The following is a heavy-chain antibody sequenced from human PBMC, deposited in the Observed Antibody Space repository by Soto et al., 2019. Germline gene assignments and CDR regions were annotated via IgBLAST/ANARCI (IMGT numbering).Heavy chain of an antibody. V-gene: IGHV1-69*08. Sequence: QVQLVQSGAELKKTGSSVKVSCRASGDTFSSYAVNWVRQAPGRGLEWMGRIIPVLGTTAYAQNFKGRLNITAEKSTKTVYMELSSLRSEDTAGYYCARRRYCGYDCYHKHYYGMDVWGQGTTVTVAS. D-gene: IGHD2-21*01. J-gene: IGHJ6*02. CDR2: IIPVLGTT. CDR3: ARRRYCGYDCYHKHYYGMDV. CDR1: GDTFSSYA.